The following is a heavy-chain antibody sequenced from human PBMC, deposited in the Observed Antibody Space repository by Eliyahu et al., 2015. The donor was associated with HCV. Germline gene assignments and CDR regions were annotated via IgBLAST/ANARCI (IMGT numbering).Heavy chain of an antibody. CDR3: ARVRYSGYDQVQTYYYYYGMDV. CDR2: IKQDGSEK. V-gene: IGHV3-7*03. J-gene: IGHJ6*02. D-gene: IGHD5-12*01. Sequence: EVQLVESGGGLVQPGGSLRLSCAASGFPFSXXWMXWXRQAPGKGLEGVANIKQDGSEKYYVDSVKGRFTISRDNAKNSLYLQMNSLRAEDTAVYYCARVRYSGYDQVQTYYYYYGMDVWGQGTTVTVSS. CDR1: GFPFSXXW.